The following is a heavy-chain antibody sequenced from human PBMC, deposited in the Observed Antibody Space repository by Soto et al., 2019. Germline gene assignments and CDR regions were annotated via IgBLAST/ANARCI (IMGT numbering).Heavy chain of an antibody. D-gene: IGHD3-22*01. CDR3: AKNLYYYDSSGYYGWYFDL. CDR1: GFTFSSYA. V-gene: IGHV3-23*01. J-gene: IGHJ2*01. CDR2: ISGSGGST. Sequence: GGSLRLSCAASGFTFSSYAMSWVRQAPGKGLEWVSAISGSGGSTYYADSVKGRFTISRDNSKNTLYLQMNSLRAEDTAVYYCAKNLYYYDSSGYYGWYFDLWGRGTLVTVSS.